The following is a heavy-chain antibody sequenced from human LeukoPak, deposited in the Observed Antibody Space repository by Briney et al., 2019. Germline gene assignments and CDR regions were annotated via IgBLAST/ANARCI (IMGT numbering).Heavy chain of an antibody. J-gene: IGHJ3*02. D-gene: IGHD3-10*01. V-gene: IGHV3-48*02. CDR1: GFTFSDYS. Sequence: PGGSLRLSCAVSGFTFSDYSMNWVRQAPGKGLEWVSYIGANSAIYNADSVKGRFTISRDNAQNSLFLQMNSLRDDDTAVYYCAREGYYGAFDIWGQGTMVTVSS. CDR3: AREGYYGAFDI. CDR2: IGANSAI.